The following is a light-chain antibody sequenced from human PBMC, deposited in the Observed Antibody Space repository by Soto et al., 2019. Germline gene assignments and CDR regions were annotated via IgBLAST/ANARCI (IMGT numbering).Light chain of an antibody. V-gene: IGKV3-15*01. Sequence: EIVLTQSPGTLSLSPGEGATLSCRASQSVGSDYLAWYQQKPGQVPRVLIYGASTRATEIPARFSGSGSGTEFTLTIDSLQSEDFAVYYCQQYNNWPRTFGQGTKVDIK. CDR1: QSVGSD. CDR3: QQYNNWPRT. CDR2: GAS. J-gene: IGKJ1*01.